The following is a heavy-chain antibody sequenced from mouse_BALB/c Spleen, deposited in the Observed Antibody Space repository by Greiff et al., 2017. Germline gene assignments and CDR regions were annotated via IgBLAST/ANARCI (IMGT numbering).Heavy chain of an antibody. CDR2: IYPGDGST. D-gene: IGHD2-3*01. V-gene: IGHV1S56*01. J-gene: IGHJ2*01. CDR1: GYTFTSYD. Sequence: QVQLQQPGAELVKPGASVKLSCKASGYTFTSYDINWVKQRPGQGLEWIGWIYPGDGSTKYNEKFKGKATLTADKSSSTAYMQLSSLTSENSAVYFCARFYDGLDYWGQGTTLTVSS. CDR3: ARFYDGLDY.